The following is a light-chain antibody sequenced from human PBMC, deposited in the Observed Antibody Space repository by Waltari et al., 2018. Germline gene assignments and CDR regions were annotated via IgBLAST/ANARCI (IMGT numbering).Light chain of an antibody. CDR1: HSHTGTNY. CDR2: LNN. J-gene: IGLJ2*01. V-gene: IGLV1-47*01. CDR3: AAWDDSLRAVV. Sequence: QSVLTQPPSASVTPGQRVIISCSGSHSHTGTNYVNWYQQLQGTAPKDLIYLNNQRPSRVPDRFSGSKSGTSASLAISGLRSEDEADYYCAAWDDSLRAVVFGGGTKLCVL.